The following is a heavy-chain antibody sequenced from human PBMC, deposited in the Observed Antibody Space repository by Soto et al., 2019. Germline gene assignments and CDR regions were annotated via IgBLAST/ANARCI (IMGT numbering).Heavy chain of an antibody. V-gene: IGHV4-59*01. D-gene: IGHD3-16*02. CDR1: GVSISSYF. CDR2: TYHRGST. CDR3: ARIGGYHGPLDY. Sequence: SETLSLTCSVSGVSISSYFWSWIRQPPGRGLEWIGYTYHRGSTNYSPSLKSRVAISLDTSENQLSLKVNSVTAADTAVYYCARIGGYHGPLDYWGQGTPVTVSS. J-gene: IGHJ4*02.